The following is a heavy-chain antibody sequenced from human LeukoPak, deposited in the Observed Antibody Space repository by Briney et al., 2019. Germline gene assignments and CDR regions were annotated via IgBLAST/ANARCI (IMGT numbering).Heavy chain of an antibody. Sequence: ASVKVSCKASGYTFTSYYMHWVRQAPGQGLEWMGWINPNSGGTNYAQKFQGRVTMTRDTSISTACMELSRLRSDDTAVYYCARAAGSSSSEPTLIDYWGQGTLVTVSS. J-gene: IGHJ4*02. D-gene: IGHD6-6*01. V-gene: IGHV1-2*02. CDR2: INPNSGGT. CDR1: GYTFTSYY. CDR3: ARAAGSSSSEPTLIDY.